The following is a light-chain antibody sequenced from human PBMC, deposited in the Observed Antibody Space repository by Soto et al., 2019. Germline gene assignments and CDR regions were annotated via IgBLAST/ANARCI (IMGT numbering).Light chain of an antibody. CDR1: QSIKSNN. CDR3: QQYGSPALS. CDR2: GAS. Sequence: DIVLTQSPGTLSLSPGERATLSCRASQSIKSNNLAWYQQTPGQSPRLLIYGASNRAAGIPDRFSGSGSGTDFTLTITRVEPEDFALYYCQQYGSPALSFGGGTKVEI. V-gene: IGKV3-20*01. J-gene: IGKJ4*01.